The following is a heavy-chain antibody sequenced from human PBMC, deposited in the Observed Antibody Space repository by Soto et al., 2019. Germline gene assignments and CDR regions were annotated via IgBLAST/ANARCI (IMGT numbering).Heavy chain of an antibody. CDR2: IWYDGSNK. CDR1: VLTFSIYC. J-gene: IGHJ5*02. CDR3: ARDRRQTWIKLYNGWFET. Sequence: PWLSXRLSCSACVLTFSIYCIHWFRHAPGKGREWVAVIWYDGSNKYYADSVKGRFTISRDNSKNTLYLQMKSLRAEDTAVYYCARDRRQTWIKLYNGWFETWGQGTLVT. D-gene: IGHD1-20*01. V-gene: IGHV3-33*01.